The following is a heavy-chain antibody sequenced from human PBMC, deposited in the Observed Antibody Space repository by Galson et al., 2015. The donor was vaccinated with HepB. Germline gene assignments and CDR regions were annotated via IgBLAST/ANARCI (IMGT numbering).Heavy chain of an antibody. J-gene: IGHJ2*01. D-gene: IGHD3-16*01. CDR1: GFSFSSHG. CDR2: ISSEGRAN. V-gene: IGHV3-30*03. Sequence: SLRLSCAASGFSFSSHGMHWVRKAPGKGLEWVAVISSEGRANNYADSVKGRFTISRDNSTNTFYLQMNSLRTEDTAVYYCARERSWGNWYFDYWGRGTLVTVSS. CDR3: ARERSWGNWYFDY.